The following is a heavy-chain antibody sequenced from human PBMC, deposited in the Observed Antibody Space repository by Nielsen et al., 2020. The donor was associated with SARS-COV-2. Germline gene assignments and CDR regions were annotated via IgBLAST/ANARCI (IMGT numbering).Heavy chain of an antibody. V-gene: IGHV2-5*01. CDR1: GFSLSTSGVG. CDR2: IYWNDDK. D-gene: IGHD2-2*01. J-gene: IGHJ3*02. CDR3: AHSTSSQIGGTFDI. Sequence: SGPTLVKPTQTLTLTCTFSGFSLSTSGVGVGWIRQPPGKALEWLALIYWNDDKRYSPSLKSRLTITKDTSKNQVVLTLTNMDPVDTATYYCAHSTSSQIGGTFDIWGQGTMVTVSS.